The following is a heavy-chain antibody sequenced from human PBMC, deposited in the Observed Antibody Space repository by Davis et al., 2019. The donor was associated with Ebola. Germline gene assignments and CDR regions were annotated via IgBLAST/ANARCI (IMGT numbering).Heavy chain of an antibody. V-gene: IGHV1-18*01. CDR3: VRDGWGIAASPRNYYYGMDV. D-gene: IGHD6-13*01. CDR1: LYTFTSYD. Sequence: ASVTVSCKASLYTFTSYDINWVRQATGQGLEWMGWISAYNGNTNYAQKLQGRVTMTTDTSTSTAYMDLRSLRSDDTAVYYCVRDGWGIAASPRNYYYGMDVWGQGTTVTVSS. J-gene: IGHJ6*02. CDR2: ISAYNGNT.